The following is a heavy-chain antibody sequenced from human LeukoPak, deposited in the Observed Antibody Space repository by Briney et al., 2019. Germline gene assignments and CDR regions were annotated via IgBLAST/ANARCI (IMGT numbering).Heavy chain of an antibody. V-gene: IGHV4-4*09. J-gene: IGHJ4*02. Sequence: KPSETLSLTCTVSGGSISSYYWSWIRQPPGKGLEWIGYIYTSGSTNYNPSLKSRVTISVDTSKNQFSLKLSSVTAADTAVYYCARDHEEGRFDYWGQGTLVTVSS. CDR3: ARDHEEGRFDY. CDR2: IYTSGST. CDR1: GGSISSYY.